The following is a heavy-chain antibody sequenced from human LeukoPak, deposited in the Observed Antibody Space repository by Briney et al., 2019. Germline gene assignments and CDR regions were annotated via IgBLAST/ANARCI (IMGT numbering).Heavy chain of an antibody. CDR3: ARVTVFGGMGGFDY. V-gene: IGHV1-69*05. CDR2: IIPIFGTA. CDR1: GGTFSSYA. Sequence: SVKVSCKASGGTFSSYAISWVRQAPGQGLEWMGGIIPIFGTANYAQKFQGRVTITTDESTSTAYMELSSLRSEDTAVYYCARVTVFGGMGGFDYWGQGTLVTVSS. J-gene: IGHJ4*02. D-gene: IGHD3-3*01.